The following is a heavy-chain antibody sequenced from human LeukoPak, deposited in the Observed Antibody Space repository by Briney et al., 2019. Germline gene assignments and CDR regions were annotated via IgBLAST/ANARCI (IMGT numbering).Heavy chain of an antibody. D-gene: IGHD6-19*01. V-gene: IGHV3-11*06. CDR3: ARDLGIAVADTPLYYFDY. CDR2: ISGSGHDI. Sequence: PGGSLRLSCAASGFTFSDSYMTWVRQAPGKGVEWVAYISGSGHDINYSESAKGRFTISRDNSKNTLYLQMNSLRAEDTAVYYCARDLGIAVADTPLYYFDYWGQGTLVTVSS. CDR1: GFTFSDSY. J-gene: IGHJ4*02.